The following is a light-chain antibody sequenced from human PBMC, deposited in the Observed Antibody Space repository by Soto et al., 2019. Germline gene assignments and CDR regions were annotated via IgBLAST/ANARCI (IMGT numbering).Light chain of an antibody. Sequence: DTRLTQSPSSLSASVGDRGTITCQASQHISDYLNWYQQKPGKAPKLLIYDGTKLETGVPSRFSGSGSGTEFTFTISSLQPEDTATYYCHQYFNPRTFGGGTKV. V-gene: IGKV1-33*01. CDR2: DGT. CDR3: HQYFNPRT. J-gene: IGKJ4*01. CDR1: QHISDY.